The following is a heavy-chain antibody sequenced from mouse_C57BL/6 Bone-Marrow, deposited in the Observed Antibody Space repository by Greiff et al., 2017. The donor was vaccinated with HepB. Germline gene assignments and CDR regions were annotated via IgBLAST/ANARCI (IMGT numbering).Heavy chain of an antibody. CDR1: GYTFTSYW. CDR2: INPSSGYT. V-gene: IGHV1-7*01. Sequence: QVQLQQSGAELAKPGASVKLSCKASGYTFTSYWMHWVKQRPGQGLEWIGYINPSSGYTKYNQKFKDKATLTADKSSRTAYMQLSSLTYEDSAVYYCARPPTTDWYFDVWGTGTTVTVSS. CDR3: ARPPTTDWYFDV. J-gene: IGHJ1*03. D-gene: IGHD2-12*01.